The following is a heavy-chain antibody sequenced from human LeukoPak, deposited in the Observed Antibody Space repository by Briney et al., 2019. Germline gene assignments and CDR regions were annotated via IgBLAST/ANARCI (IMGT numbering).Heavy chain of an antibody. D-gene: IGHD6-13*01. V-gene: IGHV1-2*02. Sequence: GASVKVSCKASGYTFTGYYMHWVRQAPGQGLEWMGWINPNSGGTNYAQKLQSRVTMTTDTSTSTAYMELRSLRSDDTAVYYCARDYSSSWPSAYNWFDPWGQGTLVTVSS. CDR2: INPNSGGT. CDR3: ARDYSSSWPSAYNWFDP. CDR1: GYTFTGYY. J-gene: IGHJ5*02.